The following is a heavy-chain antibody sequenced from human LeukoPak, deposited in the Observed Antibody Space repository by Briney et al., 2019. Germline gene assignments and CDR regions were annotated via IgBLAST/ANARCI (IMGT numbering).Heavy chain of an antibody. CDR2: INPNSGGT. V-gene: IGHV1-2*02. D-gene: IGHD3-10*01. J-gene: IGHJ4*02. CDR1: GYTFTGYY. CDR3: AAKVRDLFDY. Sequence: ASVKVSCKASGYTFTGYYMHWVRQAPGQGLEWMGWINPNSGGTNYAQKFQERVTITRDMSTSTAYMELSSLRSEDTAVYYCAAKVRDLFDYWGQGTLVTVSS.